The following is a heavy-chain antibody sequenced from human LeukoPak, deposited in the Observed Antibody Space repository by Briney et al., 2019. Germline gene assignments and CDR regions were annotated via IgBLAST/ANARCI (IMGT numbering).Heavy chain of an antibody. CDR1: GFTFSSYS. D-gene: IGHD3/OR15-3a*01. Sequence: GGSLRLSCTASGFTFSSYSLNWVRQAPGKGLEWVSSVSTGSNYIYYADSVKGRFTISRDNAKDSLYLQMNGLRAEDTAIYYCARAQWTAFDYYYYMDVWGKGTTVTVSS. V-gene: IGHV3-21*01. J-gene: IGHJ6*03. CDR2: VSTGSNYI. CDR3: ARAQWTAFDYYYYMDV.